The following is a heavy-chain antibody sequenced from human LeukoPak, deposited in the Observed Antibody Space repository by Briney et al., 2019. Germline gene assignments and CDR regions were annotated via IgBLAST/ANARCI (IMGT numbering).Heavy chain of an antibody. CDR3: ARGYCSSTSCPQGWDYYYGMDV. D-gene: IGHD2-2*01. J-gene: IGHJ6*02. Sequence: SQTLSLTCAISGDSVSSNSVAWNWIRQSPSRGLEWLGRTYYRSRWYNDYAVSVKSRISINPDTSKNQFSLQLNSVTPEDTAVYYCARGYCSSTSCPQGWDYYYGMDVWGQGTTVTVSS. CDR1: GDSVSSNSVA. V-gene: IGHV6-1*01. CDR2: TYYRSRWYN.